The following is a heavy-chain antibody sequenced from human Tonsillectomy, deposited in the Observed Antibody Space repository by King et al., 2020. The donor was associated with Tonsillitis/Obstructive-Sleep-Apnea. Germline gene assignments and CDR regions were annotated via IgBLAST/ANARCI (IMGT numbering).Heavy chain of an antibody. V-gene: IGHV4-39*01. CDR1: GVSISSSTYY. CDR3: ASGDDSSGYYYVSY. CDR2: IFYSGST. J-gene: IGHJ4*02. Sequence: QLQESGPGLVKPSETLSLTCTVSGVSISSSTYYWGWIRQPPGKGLEWIGRIFYSGSTYYNPSLKSRLTISVDTSKNQFSLKLSSVTAADTAVYYCASGDDSSGYYYVSYWGQGTLVTVSS. D-gene: IGHD3-22*01.